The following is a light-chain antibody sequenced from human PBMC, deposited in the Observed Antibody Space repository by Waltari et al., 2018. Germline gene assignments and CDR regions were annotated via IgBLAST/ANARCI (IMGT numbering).Light chain of an antibody. CDR1: SFNMRSTT. CDR2: SNN. Sequence: QSVLPQPPSASGTPGQSVTLTCSGSSFNMRSTTVNWYQQLPGTAPKLLIYSNNQRPPRVPDRFSDSKSGTSASLAISGLQSEDEADYYCAAWDDSLNGVVFGGGTKLTVL. V-gene: IGLV1-44*01. J-gene: IGLJ2*01. CDR3: AAWDDSLNGVV.